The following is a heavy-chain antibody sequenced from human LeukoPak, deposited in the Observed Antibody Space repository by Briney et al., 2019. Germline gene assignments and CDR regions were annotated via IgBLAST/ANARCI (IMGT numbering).Heavy chain of an antibody. CDR2: ISAYNGNT. Sequence: ASVKVSCEASGYTFTSYDINWVRQAPGQGLEWMGWISAYNGNTNYAQKLQGRVTMTTDTSTSTAYMELRSLRSDDTAVYYCARDRDYSGSYVYWGQGTLVTVSS. V-gene: IGHV1-18*01. CDR3: ARDRDYSGSYVY. J-gene: IGHJ4*02. D-gene: IGHD1-26*01. CDR1: GYTFTSYD.